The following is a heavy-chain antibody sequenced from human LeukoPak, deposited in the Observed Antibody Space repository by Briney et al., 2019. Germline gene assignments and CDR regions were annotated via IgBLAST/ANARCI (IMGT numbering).Heavy chain of an antibody. CDR1: GGSISSDNW. CDR3: ARAGGYCSSTSCYTSGEIDY. J-gene: IGHJ4*02. CDR2: IFQSGST. V-gene: IGHV4-4*02. Sequence: SETLSLTCAVSGGSISSDNWWSWVRQPPGEGLEWIGEIFQSGSTNYNPSLKSRVTISVDKSKNQFSLKLTSVTAADTAVYYCARAGGYCSSTSCYTSGEIDYWGQGTLVTVSS. D-gene: IGHD2-2*02.